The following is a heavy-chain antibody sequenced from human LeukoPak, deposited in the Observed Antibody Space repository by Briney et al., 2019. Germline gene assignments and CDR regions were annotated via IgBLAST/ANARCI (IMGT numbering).Heavy chain of an antibody. V-gene: IGHV4-34*01. CDR3: AREAPGGAAAGTVDY. Sequence: SETLSLTCAVYGGSFSGYYWSWIRQPPGKGLEWIGEINHSGSTNYNPSLKSRVTISVDTSKNQFTLKLSSVTAADTAVYYCAREAPGGAAAGTVDYWGQGTLVTVSS. CDR1: GGSFSGYY. J-gene: IGHJ4*02. CDR2: INHSGST. D-gene: IGHD6-13*01.